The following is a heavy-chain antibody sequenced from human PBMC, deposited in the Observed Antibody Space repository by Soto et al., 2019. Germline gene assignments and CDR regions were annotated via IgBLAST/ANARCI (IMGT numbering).Heavy chain of an antibody. D-gene: IGHD4-17*01. CDR2: SDYTGGT. CDR3: ARVGYGDYGRGYYFDF. J-gene: IGHJ4*02. Sequence: SETLSLTCSVSGASIRDGDYYWSWLRQPPGKGPEWIGISDYTGGTRYNPTLTGAVSMSVDTSANQFSLKVNFVTAADSAVYYCARVGYGDYGRGYYFDFWGPGILVTVSS. V-gene: IGHV4-30-4*01. CDR1: GASIRDGDYY.